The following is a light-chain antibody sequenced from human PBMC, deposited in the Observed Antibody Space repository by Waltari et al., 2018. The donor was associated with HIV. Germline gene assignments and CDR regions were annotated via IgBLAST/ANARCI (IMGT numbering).Light chain of an antibody. CDR1: ALPTKY. J-gene: IGLJ3*02. CDR3: ESADSSGTWV. Sequence: SYELTQPPSVSVSPGQTARITCSGDALPTKYAYWYQQKPGQAPVLVIYKDSERPSGIPERFSGSSVGATVTLTISGVQAEDEADYYCESADSSGTWVFGGGTKLTVL. V-gene: IGLV3-25*03. CDR2: KDS.